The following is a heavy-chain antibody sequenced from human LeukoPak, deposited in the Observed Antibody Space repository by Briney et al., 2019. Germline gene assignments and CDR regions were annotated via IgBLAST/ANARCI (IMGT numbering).Heavy chain of an antibody. CDR3: AKDVNYSGSGSYKDDAFDI. CDR2: ISYDGSNK. J-gene: IGHJ3*02. CDR1: GFTFSSYG. V-gene: IGHV3-30*18. D-gene: IGHD3-10*01. Sequence: GGSLRLSCAASGFTFSSYGMHWVRQAPGKGLEWVAVISYDGSNKYYADSVKGRFTISRDNSKNTLYLQMNNLRTEDTAVYYCAKDVNYSGSGSYKDDAFDIWGQGTMVTVSS.